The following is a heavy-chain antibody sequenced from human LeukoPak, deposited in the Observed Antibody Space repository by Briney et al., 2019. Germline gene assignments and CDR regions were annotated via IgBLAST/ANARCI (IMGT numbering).Heavy chain of an antibody. CDR3: ARESDF. V-gene: IGHV3-7*01. CDR2: IKPDGSEE. J-gene: IGHJ4*02. Sequence: PGGSLRLSCAASGFSFSDYWMNWVRQAPGKGLEWVANIKPDGSEEYYVDSVKGRFTISRDNAKNSLFLQMNSLRAEDTAVYYCARESDFWGQGTLVTASS. CDR1: GFSFSDYW.